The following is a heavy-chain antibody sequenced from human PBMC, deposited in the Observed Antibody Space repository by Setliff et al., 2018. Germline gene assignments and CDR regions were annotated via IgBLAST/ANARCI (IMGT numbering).Heavy chain of an antibody. V-gene: IGHV5-51*01. Sequence: ESLQISCKGSGYHFLNYWLGWVRQMPGKGLEWMGIIYPSDSDIRYSPSFQGQVTISADKSISTAYLQWSSLKASDTAIYYCARPAYSSRWYEIKGFDYWGQGTLVTVSS. D-gene: IGHD6-13*01. J-gene: IGHJ4*02. CDR3: ARPAYSSRWYEIKGFDY. CDR1: GYHFLNYW. CDR2: IYPSDSDI.